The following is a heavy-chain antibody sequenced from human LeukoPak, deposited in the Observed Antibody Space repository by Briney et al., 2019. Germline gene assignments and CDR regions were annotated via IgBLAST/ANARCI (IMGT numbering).Heavy chain of an antibody. Sequence: GSGPALVKPTQTLTLTCTYSGFSLSTRGMCVNWIRQSPGKALEWLARIDWDDDQYYNPSLMTRLAISKDTSKNQVVLTMTNMDAVDTATYFCARIPTIYSSTWYFDSWGPGTLVTVSS. J-gene: IGHJ4*02. CDR1: GFSLSTRGMC. D-gene: IGHD6-19*01. CDR2: IDWDDDQ. CDR3: ARIPTIYSSTWYFDS. V-gene: IGHV2-70*11.